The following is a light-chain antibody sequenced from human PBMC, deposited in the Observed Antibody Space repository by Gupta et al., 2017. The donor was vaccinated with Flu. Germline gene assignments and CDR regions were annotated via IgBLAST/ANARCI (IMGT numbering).Light chain of an antibody. Sequence: DVVVTDSTLSLPVSPGEPASISCRASQSLVASNGYNHLDWYVQKPGQSPQLLIYLGSNRASGVPDRFSGSGSGTDFTLKISSVEAEDVGVYYCRQAVQMPKTFGQGTKVEIK. CDR3: RQAVQMPKT. CDR2: LGS. CDR1: QSLVASNGYNH. V-gene: IGKV2-28*01. J-gene: IGKJ1*01.